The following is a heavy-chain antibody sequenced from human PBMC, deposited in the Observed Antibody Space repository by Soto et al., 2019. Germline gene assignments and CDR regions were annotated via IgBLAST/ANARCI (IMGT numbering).Heavy chain of an antibody. J-gene: IGHJ6*02. Sequence: QVQLVQSGAEVKKPGSSVKVSCKASGGTFSSHSFTWVRQAPGQGLEWMGGVIPIFGKPNYAQKFQGRVTITAEASTNTDYMELSSLTSEDTAVYYCARDPLWFGELLSNYYYQALDVWGQGTTVTVSS. CDR3: ARDPLWFGELLSNYYYQALDV. V-gene: IGHV1-69*01. D-gene: IGHD3-10*01. CDR2: VIPIFGKP. CDR1: GGTFSSHS.